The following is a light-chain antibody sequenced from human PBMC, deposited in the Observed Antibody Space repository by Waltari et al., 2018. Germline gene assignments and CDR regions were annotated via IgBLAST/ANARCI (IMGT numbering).Light chain of an antibody. CDR1: EDVSIY. V-gene: IGKV3-11*01. CDR3: QQRRNWPPLT. J-gene: IGKJ4*01. CDR2: AAS. Sequence: ETVLTQSPATLSLSPGERATLSCRASEDVSIYLAWYQQKPGQAPRLRIYAASNSATGIPTRFSGSGSGTGFTLTISSLEPEDFALYYCQQRRNWPPLTFGGGTKVE.